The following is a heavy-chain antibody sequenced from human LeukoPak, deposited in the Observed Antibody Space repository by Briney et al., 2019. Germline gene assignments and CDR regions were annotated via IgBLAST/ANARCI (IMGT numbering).Heavy chain of an antibody. CDR3: ARDMIVVVQGYGMDV. V-gene: IGHV1-45*02. CDR1: GYTSTYRY. CDR2: ITPFNGDT. J-gene: IGHJ6*02. Sequence: SVKVSCKASGYTSTYRYLHWVRQAPGQALEWMGWITPFNGDTTYAQKFQDRVTITRDRSMSTVFMELSSLRSEDTAVYYCARDMIVVVQGYGMDVWGQGTTVTVSS. D-gene: IGHD3-22*01.